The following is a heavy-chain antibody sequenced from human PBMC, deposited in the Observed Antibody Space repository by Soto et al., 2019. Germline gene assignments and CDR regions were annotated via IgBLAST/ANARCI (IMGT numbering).Heavy chain of an antibody. CDR3: ARHRSRWWEPRIAAAGFDY. J-gene: IGHJ4*02. D-gene: IGHD6-13*01. Sequence: GESLKISCNGSGYSFTSYWIGWVRQMPGKGLEWMGIIYPGDSDTRYSPSFQGQVTISADKSINTAYLQWSSLKASDTAMYYCARHRSRWWEPRIAAAGFDYWGQGTLVTVSS. CDR2: IYPGDSDT. V-gene: IGHV5-51*01. CDR1: GYSFTSYW.